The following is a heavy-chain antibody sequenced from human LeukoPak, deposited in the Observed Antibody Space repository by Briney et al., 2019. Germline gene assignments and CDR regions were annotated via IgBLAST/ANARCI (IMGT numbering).Heavy chain of an antibody. Sequence: SETLSLTCTVSGGSISTYSWSWIRQPPGKGLEWIGYIYYSGSTNYNPSLKSRVTISVDTSKNQFSLKLSSVTAADTAVYYCARGRDSSRWRGNWFDPWGQGTLVTVSS. J-gene: IGHJ5*02. V-gene: IGHV4-59*01. D-gene: IGHD6-19*01. CDR2: IYYSGST. CDR1: GGSISTYS. CDR3: ARGRDSSRWRGNWFDP.